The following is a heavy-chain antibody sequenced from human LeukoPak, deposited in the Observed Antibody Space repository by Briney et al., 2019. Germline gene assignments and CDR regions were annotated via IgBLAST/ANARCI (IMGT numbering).Heavy chain of an antibody. CDR3: AKSPVSSCRGSFCYPFDY. CDR2: ISSRSNYI. CDR1: GSTFSSYS. J-gene: IGHJ4*02. V-gene: IGHV3-21*04. Sequence: GGSLRLSCTASGSTFSSYSMNWVRQAPGKGLEWVSSISSRSNYIYYADSLKGRFTISRDNSRNTLYLQMNTLRAEDTAVYFCAKSPVSSCRGSFCYPFDYWGQGNLVTVSS. D-gene: IGHD2-15*01.